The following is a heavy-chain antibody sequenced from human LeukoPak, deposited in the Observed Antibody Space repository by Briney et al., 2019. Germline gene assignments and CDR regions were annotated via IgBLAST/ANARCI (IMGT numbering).Heavy chain of an antibody. Sequence: GGSLRLSCAASGFTFSSYAMSWVRQAPGKGLEWVSAISGSGGSTYYADSVKGRFTISRDNSKNTLYLQMNSLRAEDTAVYYCAKDGFYCSSISCYGDYWGQGTLVTVSS. V-gene: IGHV3-23*01. CDR3: AKDGFYCSSISCYGDY. J-gene: IGHJ4*02. CDR2: ISGSGGST. D-gene: IGHD2-2*01. CDR1: GFTFSSYA.